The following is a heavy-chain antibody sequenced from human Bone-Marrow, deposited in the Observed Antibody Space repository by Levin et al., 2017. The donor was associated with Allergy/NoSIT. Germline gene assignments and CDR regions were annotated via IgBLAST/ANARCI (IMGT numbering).Heavy chain of an antibody. J-gene: IGHJ6*04. CDR1: GFTFSSYG. CDR3: AKDIHDYGDYGGTLVDV. V-gene: IGHV3-30*18. D-gene: IGHD4-17*01. CDR2: ISYDGSNK. Sequence: GESLKISCAASGFTFSSYGMHWVRQAPGKGLEWVAVISYDGSNKYYADSVKGRFTISRDNSKNTLYLQMNSLRAEDTAVYYCAKDIHDYGDYGGTLVDVWGKGTTVTVSS.